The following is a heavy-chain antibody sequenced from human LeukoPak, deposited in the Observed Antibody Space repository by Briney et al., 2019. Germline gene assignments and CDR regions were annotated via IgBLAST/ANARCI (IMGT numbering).Heavy chain of an antibody. CDR1: GYTFTSYG. J-gene: IGHJ4*02. Sequence: ASVKVSCKASGYTFTSYGISWVRQAPGQGLEWMGWISAYNGNTNYAQKLQDRVTMTTDTSTSTAYMELSSLRSEDTAVYYCAAEPYDSSGYYNGDYWGQGTLVTVSS. CDR3: AAEPYDSSGYYNGDY. D-gene: IGHD3-22*01. CDR2: ISAYNGNT. V-gene: IGHV1-18*01.